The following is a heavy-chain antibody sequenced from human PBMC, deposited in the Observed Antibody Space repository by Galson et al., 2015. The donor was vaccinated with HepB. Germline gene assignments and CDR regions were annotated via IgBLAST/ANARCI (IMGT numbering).Heavy chain of an antibody. CDR1: GFTFSSHG. J-gene: IGHJ2*01. V-gene: IGHV3-33*01. Sequence: SLRLSCAASGFTFSSHGMHWVRQAPGKGLKWVAVIWYDGSNKYYADSVKGRFTISRDNSKNTLYLQMNSLRAEDTAVYYCARGPFDYYYDSSGYYGRHDHWFFDLWGRGTLVTVSS. D-gene: IGHD3-22*01. CDR3: ARGPFDYYYDSSGYYGRHDHWFFDL. CDR2: IWYDGSNK.